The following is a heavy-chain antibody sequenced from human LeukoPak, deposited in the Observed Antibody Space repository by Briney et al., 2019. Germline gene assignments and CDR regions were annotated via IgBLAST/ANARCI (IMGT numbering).Heavy chain of an antibody. V-gene: IGHV3-30*04. CDR2: ISYDGSNK. J-gene: IGHJ4*02. CDR1: GFTFSSYA. CDR3: ARASLYSGYDF. Sequence: GGSLRLSCAASGFTFSSYAMHWVRQAPGKGLEWVAVISYDGSNKYYADSVKGRFTISRDNSKNTLYLQMNSLRAEDTAVYYCARASLYSGYDFWGQGTLVTVSS. D-gene: IGHD5-12*01.